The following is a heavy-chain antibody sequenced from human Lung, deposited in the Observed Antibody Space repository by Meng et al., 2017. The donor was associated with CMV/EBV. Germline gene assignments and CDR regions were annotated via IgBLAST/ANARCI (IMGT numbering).Heavy chain of an antibody. V-gene: IGHV3-30*04. CDR3: ARARATGTDTSSPDS. D-gene: IGHD6-13*01. CDR2: VSHHGRNK. Sequence: GGSXRLSCAASGFPFRSYAMHWVRQAPGKGLEWVAVVSHHGRNKYYADSVKGRFTISRDNSKNTLYLHMNSLRAEDSAVFYCARARATGTDTSSPDSWGQGXLVTVSS. CDR1: GFPFRSYA. J-gene: IGHJ4*02.